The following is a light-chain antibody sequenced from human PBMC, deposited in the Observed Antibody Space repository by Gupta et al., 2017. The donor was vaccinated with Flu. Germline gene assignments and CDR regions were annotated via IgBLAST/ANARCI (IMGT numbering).Light chain of an antibody. CDR2: DVS. V-gene: IGLV2-11*01. J-gene: IGLJ2*01. CDR3: SSDAGIDTLV. Sequence: QSDLTQTHPVSASPTQSVTISCTGTSSDVGDYNYVSWYQQHPSKAPIIIIYDVSKRPAVVPDRFSGSKSGNTASLTXSXRLEEEXDDYYGSSDAGIDTLVFGGGTKLTVL. CDR1: SSDVGDYNY.